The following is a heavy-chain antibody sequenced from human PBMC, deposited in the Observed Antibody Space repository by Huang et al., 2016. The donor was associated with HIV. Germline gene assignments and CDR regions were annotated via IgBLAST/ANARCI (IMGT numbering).Heavy chain of an antibody. CDR2: INHSGNT. D-gene: IGHD6-13*01. CDR1: GGCFSGYN. Sequence: QVQLQQWGAGLLKPSETLSLTCAVYGGCFSGYNWVWIRQSPGKGLAWIGEINHSGNTNYNPSLKSRVTIAVDTSKNQFSLRLSSVTAADTAVYYCARGTAAAHSDYWGQGTLVTVYS. CDR3: ARGTAAAHSDY. V-gene: IGHV4-34*01. J-gene: IGHJ4*02.